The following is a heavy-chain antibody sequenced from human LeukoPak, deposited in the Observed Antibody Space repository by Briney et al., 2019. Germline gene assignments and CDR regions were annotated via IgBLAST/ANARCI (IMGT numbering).Heavy chain of an antibody. Sequence: SETLSLTCTVSGGSISSYYWSWIRQPPGKGLEWIGYIYYSGSTNYNPSLKSRVTISVDTSKTQFSLKLSSVTAADTAVYYCARAYSSGWYYFDYWGQGTLVTVSS. CDR1: GGSISSYY. V-gene: IGHV4-59*01. CDR3: ARAYSSGWYYFDY. CDR2: IYYSGST. D-gene: IGHD6-19*01. J-gene: IGHJ4*02.